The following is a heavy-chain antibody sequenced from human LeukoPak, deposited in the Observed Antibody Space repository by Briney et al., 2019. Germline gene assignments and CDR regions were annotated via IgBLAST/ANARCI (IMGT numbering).Heavy chain of an antibody. CDR2: IKQDGSEK. CDR1: RFTFSSYS. V-gene: IGHV3-7*01. D-gene: IGHD7-27*01. CDR3: ARLLTGVYYYYYYYMDV. Sequence: GGSLRLSCAASRFTFSSYSMNWVRQAPGKGLEWVANIKQDGSEKYYVDSVKGRFTISRDNAKNSLYLQMNSLRAEDTAVYYCARLLTGVYYYYYYYMDVWGKGTTVTVSS. J-gene: IGHJ6*03.